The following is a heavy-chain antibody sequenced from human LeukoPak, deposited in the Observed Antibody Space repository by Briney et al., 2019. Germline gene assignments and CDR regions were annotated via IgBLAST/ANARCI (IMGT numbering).Heavy chain of an antibody. CDR2: IYYSGST. D-gene: IGHD3-9*01. Sequence: SETLSLTCTVSGGSISSGGYYWSWIRQHPGKGLEWIGYIYYSGSTYYNPSLKSRVTISVDTSKNQFSLKLSSVTAADTAVYYCARAYDILTGYYYSRSPSFDYWGQGTLVTVSS. V-gene: IGHV4-31*03. CDR1: GGSISSGGYY. J-gene: IGHJ4*02. CDR3: ARAYDILTGYYYSRSPSFDY.